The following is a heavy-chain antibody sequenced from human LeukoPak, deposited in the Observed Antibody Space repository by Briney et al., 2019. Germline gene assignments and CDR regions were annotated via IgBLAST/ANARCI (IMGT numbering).Heavy chain of an antibody. CDR3: ARVVGGYYHRGYYYYMDV. V-gene: IGHV1-8*01. Sequence: ASVKVSCKASGYTFTSYDINWVRQATGQGLEWMGWMNPNSGNTGYAQKFQGRVTMTRNTSISTAYMELSSLRSEDTAVYYCARVVGGYYHRGYYYYMDVWGKGTTVTVSS. D-gene: IGHD3-3*01. CDR1: GYTFTSYD. CDR2: MNPNSGNT. J-gene: IGHJ6*03.